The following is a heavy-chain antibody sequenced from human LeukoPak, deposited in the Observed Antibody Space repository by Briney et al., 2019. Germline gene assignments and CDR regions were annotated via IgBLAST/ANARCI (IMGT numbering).Heavy chain of an antibody. Sequence: PSETLSLTCAVSGGSFSGYYWSWIRQPPGKGLEWIGEINHRGSTNSNPSLRGRLTVSVDTSKNQFSLKLNSVTAADTAVYYCARTIYYYESTSYFSDAFDVWGQGTMVTVSS. CDR1: GGSFSGYY. D-gene: IGHD3-22*01. CDR2: INHRGST. V-gene: IGHV4-34*01. CDR3: ARTIYYYESTSYFSDAFDV. J-gene: IGHJ3*01.